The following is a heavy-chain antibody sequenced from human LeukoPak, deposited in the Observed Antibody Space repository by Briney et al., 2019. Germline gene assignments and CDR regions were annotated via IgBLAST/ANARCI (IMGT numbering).Heavy chain of an antibody. D-gene: IGHD6-19*01. CDR2: INNDGSSI. J-gene: IGHJ4*02. CDR3: TRGMYSSAWSIDY. Sequence: PGGSLRLSCEVSGFTFSIYWMHWLRHAPGKGLVWVSRINNDGSSIGYADSVKGRLTISRDNAKNTLYLQMNSLRPEDTAVYYCTRGMYSSAWSIDYWGQGTLVTVSS. CDR1: GFTFSIYW. V-gene: IGHV3-74*01.